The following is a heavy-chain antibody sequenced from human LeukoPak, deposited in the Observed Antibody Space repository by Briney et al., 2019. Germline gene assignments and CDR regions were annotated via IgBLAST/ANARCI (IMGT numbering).Heavy chain of an antibody. CDR1: GFTFNSYW. V-gene: IGHV3-7*01. Sequence: GGSLRLSCTASGFTFNSYWMSWVRQAPGKGLEWVANIKQDGIERYYVDSVKGRFTISRDNTKNSLYLQMNSLRAEDTAVYYCARDDYGDYESVYSYNWFDPWGQGTLVTVSS. J-gene: IGHJ5*02. CDR2: IKQDGIER. D-gene: IGHD4-17*01. CDR3: ARDDYGDYESVYSYNWFDP.